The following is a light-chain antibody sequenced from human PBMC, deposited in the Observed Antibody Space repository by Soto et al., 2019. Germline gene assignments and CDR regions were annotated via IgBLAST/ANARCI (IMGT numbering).Light chain of an antibody. Sequence: QSVLTQPASVSGSPGQSITISCAGTSSDVGGYNYVSWYQQHPGKAPKLMIYDVSNRPSGVSNRFSGSKSGNTASLTISGLQAEDEVDYYCSSYTRSSTYVFGTGTRSPS. CDR2: DVS. J-gene: IGLJ1*01. V-gene: IGLV2-14*01. CDR3: SSYTRSSTYV. CDR1: SSDVGGYNY.